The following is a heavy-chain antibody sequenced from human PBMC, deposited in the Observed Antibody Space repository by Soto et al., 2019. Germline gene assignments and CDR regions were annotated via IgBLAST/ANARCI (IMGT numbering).Heavy chain of an antibody. V-gene: IGHV1-58*01. CDR2: IVVGSGNT. D-gene: IGHD3-22*01. CDR3: AADHGYDSNFQH. CDR1: GFTFTSSA. Sequence: ASVKVSCKASGFTFTSSAVQWVRQARGQRLEWIGWIVVGSGNTNYAQKFQERVTITRDMSTSTAYMEMSSLRSEDTAVYYCAADHGYDSNFQHWRQRTLVTVSS. J-gene: IGHJ1*01.